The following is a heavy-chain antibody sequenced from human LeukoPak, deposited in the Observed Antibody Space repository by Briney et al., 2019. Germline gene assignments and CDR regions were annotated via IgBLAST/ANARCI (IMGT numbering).Heavy chain of an antibody. CDR3: ARGLLTGDYGEQMGDF. V-gene: IGHV1-8*01. CDR1: GYTFTHHE. CDR2: INPQNDVT. J-gene: IGHJ4*02. D-gene: IGHD4-17*01. Sequence: ASVRVSCTASGYTFTHHEINWVRPAPGQGLEWMGWINPQNDVTAYAQKFQGSVTITKDTSLHTAYLELTRLTSDDTAFYYCARGLLTGDYGEQMGDFWGRGAPVTVSS.